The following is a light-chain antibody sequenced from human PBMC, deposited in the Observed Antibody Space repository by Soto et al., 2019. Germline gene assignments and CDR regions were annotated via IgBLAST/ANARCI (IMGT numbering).Light chain of an antibody. J-gene: IGKJ1*01. CDR1: QSVSSSY. Sequence: EIVLTQSPGTLSLSPGERATLSCRASQSVSSSYLAWYQQKPGQAPRLLIYGASSRATGIPDRFSGSGSGTDFTLTISRLEPEDFAVYYWQQYCISPWTFGQGTKVEIK. CDR2: GAS. CDR3: QQYCISPWT. V-gene: IGKV3-20*01.